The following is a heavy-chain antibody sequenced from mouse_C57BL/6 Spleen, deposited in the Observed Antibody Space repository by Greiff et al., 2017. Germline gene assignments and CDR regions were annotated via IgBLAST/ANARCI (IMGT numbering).Heavy chain of an antibody. CDR2: IYPGDGDT. D-gene: IGHD4-1*01. CDR3: SRGTGPDY. V-gene: IGHV1-80*01. Sequence: VMLVESGAELVKPGASVKISCKASGYAFSSYWMNWVKQRPGKGLEWIGQIYPGDGDTNYNGKFKDKATLTAAKSSSTAYMQLSSLTSEDSAVYFCSRGTGPDYWGQGTTLTVSS. J-gene: IGHJ2*01. CDR1: GYAFSSYW.